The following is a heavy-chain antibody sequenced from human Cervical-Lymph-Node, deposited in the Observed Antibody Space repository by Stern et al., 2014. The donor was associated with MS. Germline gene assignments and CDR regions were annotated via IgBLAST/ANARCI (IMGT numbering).Heavy chain of an antibody. CDR2: ISYDGTVE. J-gene: IGHJ4*02. Sequence: QVQLGQSGGGVVQPGRSLRLSCAASGFTFNNYGMHWVRQAPGKGLEWVAVISYDGTVEYYADSVKGRFTISRDNSKNTLYFQMNSLRAEDTAVYFCGRTPSLLARHIDYWGQGALVTVSS. D-gene: IGHD2-15*01. CDR3: GRTPSLLARHIDY. V-gene: IGHV3-33*05. CDR1: GFTFNNYG.